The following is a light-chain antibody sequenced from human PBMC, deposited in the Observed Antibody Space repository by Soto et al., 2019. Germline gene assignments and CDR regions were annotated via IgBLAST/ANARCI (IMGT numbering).Light chain of an antibody. CDR1: QSVSSY. J-gene: IGKJ5*01. CDR3: QQRSNWPIT. Sequence: EIVLTQSPGTLSLSPGERATLSCRASQSVSSYLAWYQQKPGQAPRLLIYDASTRATGIPARFSGSGSGTDFTLTIGSLEPEDFAIYYCQQRSNWPITFGQGTRLEIK. V-gene: IGKV3-11*01. CDR2: DAS.